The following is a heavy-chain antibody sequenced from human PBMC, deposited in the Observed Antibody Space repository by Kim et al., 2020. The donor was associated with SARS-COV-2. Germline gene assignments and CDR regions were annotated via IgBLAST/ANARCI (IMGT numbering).Heavy chain of an antibody. Sequence: RFTISRDNSKNTLYLQMNSLRAEDTAVYYCAKVGVVVVAATRSLSYYFYYWGQGTLVTVSS. CDR3: AKVGVVVVAATRSLSYYFYY. D-gene: IGHD2-15*01. J-gene: IGHJ4*02. V-gene: IGHV3-23*01.